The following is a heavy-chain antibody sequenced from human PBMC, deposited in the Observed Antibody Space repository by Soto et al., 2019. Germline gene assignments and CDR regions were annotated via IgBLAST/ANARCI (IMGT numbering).Heavy chain of an antibody. D-gene: IGHD6-19*01. CDR2: IYHSGST. CDR3: ARAPTWYSSGPTNAY. J-gene: IGHJ4*02. Sequence: SETLSLTCAVSGYSISSGYYWGWIRQPPGKGLEWIGSIYHSGSTYYNPSLKSRVTISVDTSKNQFSLKLSSVTAADTAVYYCARAPTWYSSGPTNAYWGQGTLATAPQ. CDR1: GYSISSGYY. V-gene: IGHV4-38-2*01.